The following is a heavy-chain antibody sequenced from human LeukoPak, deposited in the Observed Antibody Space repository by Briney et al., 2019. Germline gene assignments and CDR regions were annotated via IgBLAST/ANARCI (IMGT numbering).Heavy chain of an antibody. CDR3: ARDSSGWYWFDP. V-gene: IGHV3-53*01. D-gene: IGHD6-19*01. J-gene: IGHJ5*02. Sequence: PGGSLRLSCAASGFTVSSNYMSWVRQAPGKGLEWVSVIYSGGSTYYADSVKGRFTISRDNSKSTLYLQMNSLRAEDTAVYYCARDSSGWYWFDPWGQGTLVTVSS. CDR2: IYSGGST. CDR1: GFTVSSNY.